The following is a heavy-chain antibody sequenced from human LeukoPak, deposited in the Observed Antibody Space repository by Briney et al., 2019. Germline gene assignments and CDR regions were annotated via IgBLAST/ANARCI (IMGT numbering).Heavy chain of an antibody. J-gene: IGHJ4*02. CDR2: IYYSGST. CDR1: GGSISSGGYS. D-gene: IGHD5-12*01. V-gene: IGHV4-61*08. Sequence: PSETLSLTCAVSGGSISSGGYSWSWIRQPPGKGLEWIGYIYYSGSTNYNPSLKSRVTISVDTSKNQVSLKVRSVTAADTAVYYCAKVDRVDPRVYYFDDWGQGTLVTVSS. CDR3: AKVDRVDPRVYYFDD.